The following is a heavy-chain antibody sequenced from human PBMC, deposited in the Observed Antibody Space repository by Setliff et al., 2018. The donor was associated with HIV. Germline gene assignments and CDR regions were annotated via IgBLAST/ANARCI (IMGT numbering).Heavy chain of an antibody. CDR3: ARDRNYQDTSGYWQVFDI. Sequence: PSETLSLTCTVSGDSISSNNYYWAWIRQSPGKGLEWIGCIFYGGCVYGSGRTFLNPPLKSRVTMSVDTSKNQFSLILTSETAADTAMYYCARDRNYQDTSGYWQVFDIWGQGTMVTVSS. CDR2: IFYGGCVYGSGRT. V-gene: IGHV4-39*07. D-gene: IGHD3-22*01. CDR1: GDSISSNNYY. J-gene: IGHJ3*02.